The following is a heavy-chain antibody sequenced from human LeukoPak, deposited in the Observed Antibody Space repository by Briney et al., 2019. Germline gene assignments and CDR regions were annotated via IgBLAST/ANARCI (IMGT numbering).Heavy chain of an antibody. V-gene: IGHV3-48*01. CDR3: ARDNPETGTTMDV. CDR1: GFTFSSYS. J-gene: IGHJ6*02. D-gene: IGHD1-14*01. Sequence: PGGSLRLSCAASGFTFSSYSMNWVRQAPGKGLEWVSYISSSSSTIYYADSAKGRFTISRDNAKNSLYLQMNSLRAEDTAVYYCARDNPETGTTMDVWGQGTTVTVSS. CDR2: ISSSSSTI.